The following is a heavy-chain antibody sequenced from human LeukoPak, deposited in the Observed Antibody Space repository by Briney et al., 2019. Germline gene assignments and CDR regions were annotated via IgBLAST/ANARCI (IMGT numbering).Heavy chain of an antibody. CDR3: AGDSRCGSGCTADGMDEWYEDTMDV. J-gene: IGHJ6*04. Sequence: SEPLSLPCSLSGHPNSSYYCSCLPHPPGKAVEGLGHIKDRGSPHHNSSLEGRVTISVDTFHNRFSLKLVSVIAADTAVYYCAGDSRCGSGCTADGMDEWYEDTMDVWGRGITV. CDR1: GHPNSSYY. CDR2: IKDRGSP. D-gene: IGHD6-25*01. V-gene: IGHV4-59*13.